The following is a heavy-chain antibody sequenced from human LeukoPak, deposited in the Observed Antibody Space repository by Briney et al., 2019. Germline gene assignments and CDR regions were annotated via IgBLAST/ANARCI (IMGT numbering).Heavy chain of an antibody. CDR3: AKSYYYGSGDYSLTAFDI. D-gene: IGHD3-10*01. CDR1: GFTFSRYD. Sequence: PGGSLRLSCTASGFTFSRYDMSWVRQAPGKGLEWVSGISDSAGTTYYADSVKGRFSISRDNSKNTLKLQMNSLRDEDTAVYYCAKSYYYGSGDYSLTAFDIWGQGTMVTVSS. CDR2: ISDSAGTT. J-gene: IGHJ3*02. V-gene: IGHV3-23*01.